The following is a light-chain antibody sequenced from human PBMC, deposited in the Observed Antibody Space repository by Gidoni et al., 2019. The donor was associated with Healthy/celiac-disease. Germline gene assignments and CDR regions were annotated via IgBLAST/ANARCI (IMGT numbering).Light chain of an antibody. V-gene: IGKV2-28*01. CDR1: QSLLHSNGYNY. J-gene: IGKJ3*01. CDR3: MQALQTPLT. CDR2: LGS. Sequence: DIVMTQSPLSLPVTPGAPASISCRSSQSLLHSNGYNYLDGYLQKPWQSPQLLIYLGSNRASGVPDRVSGSGSGTDCTLKISRVEAEDVGVYYCMQALQTPLTFGPGTKVDIK.